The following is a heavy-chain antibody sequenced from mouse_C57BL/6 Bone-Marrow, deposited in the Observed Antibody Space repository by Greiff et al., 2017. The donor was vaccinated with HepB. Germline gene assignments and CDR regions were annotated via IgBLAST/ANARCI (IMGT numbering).Heavy chain of an antibody. V-gene: IGHV5-15*01. Sequence: EVQGVESGGGLVQPGGSLKLSCAASGFTFSDYGMAWVRQAPRKGPEWVAFISNLAYSIYYADTVTGRFTISRENAKNTLYLEMSSLRSEDTAMYYCARPDYSKGGFAYWGQGTLVTVSA. CDR2: ISNLAYSI. D-gene: IGHD2-5*01. J-gene: IGHJ3*01. CDR1: GFTFSDYG. CDR3: ARPDYSKGGFAY.